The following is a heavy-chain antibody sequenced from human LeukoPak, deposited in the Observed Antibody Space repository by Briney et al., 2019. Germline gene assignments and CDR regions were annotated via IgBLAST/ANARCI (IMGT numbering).Heavy chain of an antibody. Sequence: PGGSLRLSCEASGFTFTTYWIHWVRHAPGKDLEWVSGISWNSGSIGYADSVKGRFTISRDNAKNSLYLQMNSLRAEDTALYYCAKDWHYDSSGPFDYWGQGTLVTVSS. D-gene: IGHD3-22*01. J-gene: IGHJ4*02. CDR3: AKDWHYDSSGPFDY. CDR2: ISWNSGSI. V-gene: IGHV3-9*01. CDR1: GFTFTTYW.